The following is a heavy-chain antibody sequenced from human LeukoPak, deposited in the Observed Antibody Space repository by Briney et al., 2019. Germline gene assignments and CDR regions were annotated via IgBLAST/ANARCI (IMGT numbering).Heavy chain of an antibody. CDR1: GYTFTSFG. CDR2: ISAYNGNT. Sequence: ASVKVSCKASGYTFTSFGISWVRQAPGQGLEWMGWISAYNGNTNYAQKLQGRVTMTTDTSTSTAYMELRSLRSDDTAVYYCARDSEIVGATSGSGYWGQGTLVTVSS. J-gene: IGHJ4*02. V-gene: IGHV1-18*01. D-gene: IGHD1-26*01. CDR3: ARDSEIVGATSGSGY.